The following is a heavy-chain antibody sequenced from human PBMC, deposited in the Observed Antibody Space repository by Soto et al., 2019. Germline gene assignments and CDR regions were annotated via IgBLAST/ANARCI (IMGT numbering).Heavy chain of an antibody. CDR3: ARADRIDSSSWYLSHNWFDP. J-gene: IGHJ5*02. Sequence: ASVKVFCKASGGTFSSYAISWVRQAPGQGLEWMGWINPNSGGTNYAQKFQGWVTMTRDTSISTAYMELSRLRSDDTAVYYCARADRIDSSSWYLSHNWFDPWGQGTLVTVSS. CDR2: INPNSGGT. V-gene: IGHV1-2*04. D-gene: IGHD6-13*01. CDR1: GGTFSSYA.